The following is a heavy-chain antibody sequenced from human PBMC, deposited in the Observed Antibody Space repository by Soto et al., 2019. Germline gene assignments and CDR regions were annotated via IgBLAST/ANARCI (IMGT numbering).Heavy chain of an antibody. CDR2: TYYRSKWYN. J-gene: IGHJ5*01. D-gene: IGHD2-8*01. V-gene: IGHV6-1*01. CDR3: ARLIGNSWLDS. CDR1: GSSVYTNTST. Sequence: SHTVSLNCAIPGSSVYTNTSTSILNSHSPSCLLEWLGRTYYRSKWYNDYAVSVKGRITINPDTSNNQLSLQLNSVTPDDTAVYYCARLIGNSWLDSWGQGTLVTVSS.